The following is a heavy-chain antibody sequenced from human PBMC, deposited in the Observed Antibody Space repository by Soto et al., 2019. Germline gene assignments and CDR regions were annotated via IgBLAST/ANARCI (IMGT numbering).Heavy chain of an antibody. J-gene: IGHJ5*02. CDR3: ARGIGMGRAVQGDAPDNLYWSS. D-gene: IGHD2-8*02. CDR2: INHSGSS. CDR1: GGSFSGYY. V-gene: IGHV4-34*01. Sequence: SENLSLTCAVYGGSFSGYYWTWIRQPPGKGLEWIGEINHSGSSNYSPSLKSRVTIAVDVSKNQFSMKLRSVTAADTDIYYCARGIGMGRAVQGDAPDNLYWSSWGQGTRVTV.